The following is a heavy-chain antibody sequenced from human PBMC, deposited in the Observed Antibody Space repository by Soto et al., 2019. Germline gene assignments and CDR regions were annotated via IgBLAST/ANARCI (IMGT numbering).Heavy chain of an antibody. D-gene: IGHD6-6*01. CDR1: GFTVDDYA. CDR2: ISWNSGSI. CDR3: EKDPPPGLWLVITGLAP. Sequence: PGGSLRLSCAASGFTVDDYAMHLVRQAPGKGLEWVSGISWNSGSIGYADSVKGRFTISRDNAKNSLYLQMNSLRAEDKALYYIEKDPPPGLWLVITGLAPWRKGTLVPVSP. J-gene: IGHJ5*02. V-gene: IGHV3-9*01.